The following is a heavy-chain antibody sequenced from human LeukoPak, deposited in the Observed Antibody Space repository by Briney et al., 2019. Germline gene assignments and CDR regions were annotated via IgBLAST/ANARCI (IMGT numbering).Heavy chain of an antibody. J-gene: IGHJ4*02. CDR1: GGSISSSSYY. CDR2: IYYSGST. CDR3: ARSHSSSWYGGFDY. D-gene: IGHD6-13*01. V-gene: IGHV4-39*01. Sequence: KPSETLSLTCTVSGGSISSSSYYWGWIRQPPGKGLEWIGGIYYSGSTYYNPSLKSRVTISVDTSKNQFSLKLRSVTAADTAVYYCARSHSSSWYGGFDYWGQGILVTVSS.